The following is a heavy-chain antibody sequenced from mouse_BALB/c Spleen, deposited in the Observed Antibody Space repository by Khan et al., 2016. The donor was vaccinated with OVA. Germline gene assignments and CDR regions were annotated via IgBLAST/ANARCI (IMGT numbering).Heavy chain of an antibody. V-gene: IGHV1S81*02. D-gene: IGHD2-2*01. Sequence: VQLQESGAELVKPGASVRLSCKASGYTFTSYYLYWVKQRPGQGLEWIGDINPSSGSTNYNEKFKGKATLTVDKSSSTAYIQLNSLTSEDSAIYYYTRSGYGSFAYWGQGTLVTVSA. CDR1: GYTFTSYY. CDR2: INPSSGST. CDR3: TRSGYGSFAY. J-gene: IGHJ3*01.